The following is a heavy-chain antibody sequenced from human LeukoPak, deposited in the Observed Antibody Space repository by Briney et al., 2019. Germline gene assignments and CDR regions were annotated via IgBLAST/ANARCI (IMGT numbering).Heavy chain of an antibody. D-gene: IGHD3-10*01. V-gene: IGHV3-21*04. CDR1: GFTFSSYS. J-gene: IGHJ6*03. CDR3: ARDRGAMDV. CDR2: ITSGSSYI. Sequence: AGGSLRLSCAASGFTFSSYSMNWVRQAPGKGLEWVSSITSGSSYIYYADSVKGRFTISRDNAKNSLYLQMSSLRSEDTAVYYCARDRGAMDVWGKGTTVTISS.